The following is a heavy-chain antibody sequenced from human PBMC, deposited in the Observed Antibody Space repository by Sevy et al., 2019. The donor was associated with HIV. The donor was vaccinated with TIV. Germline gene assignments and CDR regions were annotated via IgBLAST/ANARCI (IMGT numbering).Heavy chain of an antibody. J-gene: IGHJ4*02. Sequence: GGSLRLSCAASGFIFSDYWMTWVRQAPGKGLEWVATIRLDGSARYYGSSVKGRFTISRDNAKNSLFLQMNSLRVEDTAVYYCARAFRREAYTPDYWGQGSLVTVSS. D-gene: IGHD4-4*01. CDR1: GFIFSDYW. V-gene: IGHV3-7*03. CDR2: IRLDGSAR. CDR3: ARAFRREAYTPDY.